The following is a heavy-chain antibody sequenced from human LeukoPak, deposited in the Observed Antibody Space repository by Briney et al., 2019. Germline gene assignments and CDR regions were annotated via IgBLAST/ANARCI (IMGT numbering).Heavy chain of an antibody. Sequence: GASLKISCQVSVYSLTKYWIGWVRQMRGKRLEWMAIIYPGDSETRYSPSFQGHVTISADKSVRTAYLQWSSLKASDTAMYYCARRLTGDSRAYYCLDYWGQGTLVTGSS. D-gene: IGHD3-22*01. J-gene: IGHJ4*02. CDR1: VYSLTKYW. CDR3: ARRLTGDSRAYYCLDY. V-gene: IGHV5-51*01. CDR2: IYPGDSET.